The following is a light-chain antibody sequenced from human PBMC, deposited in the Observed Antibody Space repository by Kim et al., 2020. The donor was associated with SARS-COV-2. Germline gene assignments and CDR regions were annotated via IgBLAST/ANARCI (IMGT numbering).Light chain of an antibody. CDR2: DVN. CDR1: SSDVGGYNY. J-gene: IGLJ2*01. Sequence: GQSVTIPCTGTSSDVGGYNYVSWYQQHPDKAPKLMISDVNKRPSGVPDRFSGSKSGNTASLTISGLQAEDEADYYCCSYAGSYTVVFGGGTQLTVL. V-gene: IGLV2-11*01. CDR3: CSYAGSYTVV.